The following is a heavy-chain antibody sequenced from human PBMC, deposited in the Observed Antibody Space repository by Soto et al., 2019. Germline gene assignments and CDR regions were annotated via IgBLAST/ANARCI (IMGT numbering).Heavy chain of an antibody. CDR2: INPNSGGT. J-gene: IGHJ3*02. CDR3: ASDPRAFLAHYNLAFEI. V-gene: IGHV1-2*02. Sequence: ASVKVSCKASGYTFTGYYMHWVRQAPGQGLEWMGWINPNSGGTNYAQKFQGRVTMTRDTSISTAYMELSRLRSDDTAVYYCASDPRAFLAHYNLAFEIWGQGIMVTVS. CDR1: GYTFTGYY. D-gene: IGHD1-1*01.